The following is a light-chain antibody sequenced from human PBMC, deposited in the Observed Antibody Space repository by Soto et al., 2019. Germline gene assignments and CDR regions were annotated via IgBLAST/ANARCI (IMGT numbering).Light chain of an antibody. Sequence: DIQMTQSPSTLSASVGDRVTITCRASQSISSWLAWYQQKPWKAPKLLIYEASRLESGVPSRFSGSASGTEFTLTISSLQPDDFATYYCQQYNSYSPFTVGPGTKVDIK. CDR1: QSISSW. V-gene: IGKV1-5*01. CDR3: QQYNSYSPFT. CDR2: EAS. J-gene: IGKJ3*01.